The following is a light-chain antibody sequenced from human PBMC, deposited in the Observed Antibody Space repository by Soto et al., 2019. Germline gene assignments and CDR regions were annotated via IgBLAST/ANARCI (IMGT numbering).Light chain of an antibody. CDR1: QSVTSSY. CDR2: AAS. J-gene: IGKJ3*01. CDR3: HQYGSSPLT. Sequence: EIVLTQSPGTLSLSPGERAILTCRASQSVTSSYLAWYQQRPGQAPRLLMYAASSRATGIPDRFSGSGSGTDFTLTISRLEPEDFAMYYCHQYGSSPLTFCPGTKVDIK. V-gene: IGKV3-20*01.